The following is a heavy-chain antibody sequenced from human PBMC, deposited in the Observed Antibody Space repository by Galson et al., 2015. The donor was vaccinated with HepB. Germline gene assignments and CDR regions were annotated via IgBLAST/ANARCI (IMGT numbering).Heavy chain of an antibody. D-gene: IGHD2-15*01. CDR1: GFTFTSSA. CDR3: AAELLAADNPYYYYGMDV. J-gene: IGHJ6*02. CDR2: IVVGSGHT. Sequence: SVKVSCKASGFTFTSSAMQWVRQARGQRLEWIGWIVVGSGHTNYAQKFQERVTITRDMSTSTAYMELSSLSSEDTAVYYCAAELLAADNPYYYYGMDVWGQGTTVTVSS. V-gene: IGHV1-58*02.